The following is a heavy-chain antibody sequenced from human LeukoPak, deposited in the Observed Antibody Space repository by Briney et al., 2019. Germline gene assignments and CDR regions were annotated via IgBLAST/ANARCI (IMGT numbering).Heavy chain of an antibody. CDR2: IYYSGSP. V-gene: IGHV4-59*12. CDR1: GGSISSYY. CDR3: ARNFDY. J-gene: IGHJ4*02. Sequence: SETLSLTCTVSGGSISSYYWSWIRQPPGRGLEWIGYIYYSGSPNYNPSLKSRVTISVDTSKNQFSLKLSSVTAADTAVYYCARNFDYWGQGTLVTVSS.